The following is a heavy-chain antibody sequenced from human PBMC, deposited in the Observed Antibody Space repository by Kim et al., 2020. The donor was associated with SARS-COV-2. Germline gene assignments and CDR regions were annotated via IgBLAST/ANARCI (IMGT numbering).Heavy chain of an antibody. D-gene: IGHD3-16*01. CDR3: AKDPLRLAYYYYYMDV. V-gene: IGHV3-9*01. Sequence: SVKGRFTIFRDNAKNSLYLQMNSLRAEDTALYYCAKDPLRLAYYYYYMDVWGKVTTVTVSS. J-gene: IGHJ6*03.